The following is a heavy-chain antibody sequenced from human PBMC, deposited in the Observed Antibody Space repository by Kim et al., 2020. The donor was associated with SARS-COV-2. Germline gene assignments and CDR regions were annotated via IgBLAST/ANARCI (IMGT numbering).Heavy chain of an antibody. V-gene: IGHV3-33*01. CDR3: ARNDYGDFYFDY. J-gene: IGHJ4*02. Sequence: GGSLRLSCAASGFTFSSYGMHWVRQAPGKGLEWVAVIWYDGSNKYYADSVKGRFTISRDNSKNTLYLKMNSLRAEDTAVYYCARNDYGDFYFDYWGQGTLVTVSS. CDR2: IWYDGSNK. CDR1: GFTFSSYG. D-gene: IGHD4-17*01.